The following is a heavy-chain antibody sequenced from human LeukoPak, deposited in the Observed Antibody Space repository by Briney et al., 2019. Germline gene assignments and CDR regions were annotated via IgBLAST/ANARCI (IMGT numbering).Heavy chain of an antibody. D-gene: IGHD6-13*01. CDR2: ISYDGSNK. Sequence: GGSLRLSCAASGFTFSSYGMHWVRQAPGKGLEWVAVISYDGSNKYYGDSMKGRFTISRDNSKNTLYLQMDSLRAEDTAVYYCARDWDGYSSSWFAFDIWGQGTMVTVSS. CDR1: GFTFSSYG. CDR3: ARDWDGYSSSWFAFDI. J-gene: IGHJ3*02. V-gene: IGHV3-30*03.